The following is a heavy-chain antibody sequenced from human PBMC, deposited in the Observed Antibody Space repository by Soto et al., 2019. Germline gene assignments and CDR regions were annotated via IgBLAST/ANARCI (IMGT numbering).Heavy chain of an antibody. D-gene: IGHD2-2*01. V-gene: IGHV3-11*01. CDR1: GFTFSDYD. J-gene: IGHJ4*02. CDR3: ARDRISHCSSTSCYPPLDY. CDR2: ISSSGSTI. Sequence: GGSLGLSCAASGFTFSDYDMSWIRQAPGKGLEWVSYISSSGSTIYYADSVKGRFTISRDNAKNSLYLQMNSLRAEDTAVYYCARDRISHCSSTSCYPPLDYWGQGTLVTVSS.